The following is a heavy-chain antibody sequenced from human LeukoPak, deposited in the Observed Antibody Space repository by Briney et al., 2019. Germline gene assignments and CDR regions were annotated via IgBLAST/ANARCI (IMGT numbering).Heavy chain of an antibody. D-gene: IGHD5-18*01. CDR1: GYTFTSYY. Sequence: ASVKVSCKASGYTFTSYYMHWVRQAPGQGLEWMGIINPSGGSTSYAQKFQGRVTMTRDTSTSTVYMELSSLRSEDTAVYYCARVAPPGYSYGFVYYFDYWGQGTLVTVSS. CDR3: ARVAPPGYSYGFVYYFDY. J-gene: IGHJ4*02. CDR2: INPSGGST. V-gene: IGHV1-46*01.